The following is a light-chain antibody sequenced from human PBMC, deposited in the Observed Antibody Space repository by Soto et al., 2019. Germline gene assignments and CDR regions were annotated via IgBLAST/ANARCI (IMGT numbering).Light chain of an antibody. CDR2: ENN. V-gene: IGLV1-51*02. CDR3: GTCDSSLSADV. Sequence: QSVLTRPPSVYGAPGQTVTISCSGSSSDIGNNYVSWYQHLPGTAPKLLIYENNKRPSGIPDRFSGSKSGTSATLGITGLQTGDEADYYCGTCDSSLSADVFGTGTKVTV. J-gene: IGLJ1*01. CDR1: SSDIGNNY.